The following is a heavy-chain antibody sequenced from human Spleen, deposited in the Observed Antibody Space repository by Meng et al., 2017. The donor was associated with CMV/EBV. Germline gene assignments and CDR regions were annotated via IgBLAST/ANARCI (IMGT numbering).Heavy chain of an antibody. CDR3: ATEGAAVAGSGDAFDI. D-gene: IGHD6-19*01. Sequence: GGSLRLSCAASGFTFSNYAIHWVRQAPGKGLERVAFISYDGSNKYYADSVKGRFTISRDNSKNTLYLQMNSLRAEDTAIYYCATEGAAVAGSGDAFDIWGQGTMVTVSS. V-gene: IGHV3-30*04. CDR2: ISYDGSNK. CDR1: GFTFSNYA. J-gene: IGHJ3*02.